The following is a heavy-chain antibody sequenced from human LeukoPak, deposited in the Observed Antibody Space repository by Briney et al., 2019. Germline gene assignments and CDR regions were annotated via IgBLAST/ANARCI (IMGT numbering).Heavy chain of an antibody. Sequence: SDTLSLTCAVYGSFSDHSWSWIRQPPGKGLEWIGEIDEWRRTSYSPSLKSRVTISIDTSKNQFSLKLSSVTAADTAVYYCARDTIGEFDYWGQGTLVTVSS. D-gene: IGHD3-10*01. J-gene: IGHJ4*02. CDR2: IDEWRRT. V-gene: IGHV4-34*01. CDR3: ARDTIGEFDY. CDR1: GSFSDHS.